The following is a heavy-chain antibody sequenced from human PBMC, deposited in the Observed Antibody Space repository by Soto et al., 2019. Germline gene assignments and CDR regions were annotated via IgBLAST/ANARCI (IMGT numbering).Heavy chain of an antibody. Sequence: SETLSLTCTVSGGSISSSSYYWGWIRQPPGKGREWIGSIYYSGSTYYNPSLKSRVTISVDTSKTQFSLKLSSVTAADTAVYYCASQPYSSSSDYWGQGTLVTVSS. V-gene: IGHV4-39*01. CDR3: ASQPYSSSSDY. CDR2: IYYSGST. J-gene: IGHJ4*02. D-gene: IGHD6-6*01. CDR1: GGSISSSSYY.